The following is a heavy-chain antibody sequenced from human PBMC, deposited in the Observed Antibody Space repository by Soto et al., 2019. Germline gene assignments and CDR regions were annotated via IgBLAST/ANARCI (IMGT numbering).Heavy chain of an antibody. D-gene: IGHD3-22*01. V-gene: IGHV4-34*01. CDR1: GGSFSGYY. Sequence: PSETLSLTCAVYGGSFSGYYWSWIRQPPGKGLEWIGEVNHSGSTNYNPSLKSRVTISVDTSKNQFSLKLSSVTAADTAVYYCARVKPSGYYYSYYYYYGMDVWGQGTTVTV. CDR3: ARVKPSGYYYSYYYYYGMDV. J-gene: IGHJ6*02. CDR2: VNHSGST.